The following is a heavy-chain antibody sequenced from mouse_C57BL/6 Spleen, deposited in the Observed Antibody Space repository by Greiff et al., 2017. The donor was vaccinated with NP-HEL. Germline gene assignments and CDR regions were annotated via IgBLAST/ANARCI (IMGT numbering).Heavy chain of an antibody. CDR3: ARLGTGTYFDY. J-gene: IGHJ2*01. Sequence: QVQLQQPGAELVKPGASVKLSCKASGYTFTSYWMHWVKQRPGQGLEWIGMIHPNSGSTNYNEKFKSKATLTVDKSSSTAYMQLSSLTSEDSAVYYCARLGTGTYFDYWGQGTTLTVSS. CDR1: GYTFTSYW. CDR2: IHPNSGST. V-gene: IGHV1-64*01. D-gene: IGHD4-1*01.